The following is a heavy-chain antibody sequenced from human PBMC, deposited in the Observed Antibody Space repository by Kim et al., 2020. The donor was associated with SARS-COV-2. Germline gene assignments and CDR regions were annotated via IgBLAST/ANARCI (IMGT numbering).Heavy chain of an antibody. J-gene: IGHJ6*02. V-gene: IGHV4-59*13. Sequence: SETLSLTCTVSGGSISSYYWSWIRQPPGKGLEWIGYIYYSGSTNYNPSLKSRVTISVDTSKNQFSLKLSSVTAADTAVYYCARDLGYCSSTSCRTSYYYYGMDVWGQGTTVTVSS. CDR2: IYYSGST. CDR1: GGSISSYY. CDR3: ARDLGYCSSTSCRTSYYYYGMDV. D-gene: IGHD2-2*01.